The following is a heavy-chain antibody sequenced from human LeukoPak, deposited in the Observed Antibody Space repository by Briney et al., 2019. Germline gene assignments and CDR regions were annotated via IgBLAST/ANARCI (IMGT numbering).Heavy chain of an antibody. V-gene: IGHV3-7*01. CDR2: IKHDGSEK. J-gene: IGHJ4*02. Sequence: ETLSLTCTVSGGSIRSSYYYWGWIRQPPGKGLEWVANIKHDGSEKYYVDSVKGRFTVSRDNAKNSLFLQMNSLRAEDTAVYYCGTRAYWGQGTLVTVSS. CDR1: GGSIRSSYYY. CDR3: GTRAY.